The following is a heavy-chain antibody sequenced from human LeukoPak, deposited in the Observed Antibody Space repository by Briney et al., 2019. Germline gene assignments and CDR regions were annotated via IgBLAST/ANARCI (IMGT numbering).Heavy chain of an antibody. CDR3: ARSKAYSSSWYVIDY. D-gene: IGHD6-13*01. Sequence: PSETLSLTCTVSGGSISSYYWSWIRQPPGKGLEWIGYIYYSGSTNYNPSLKSRVTISLDTSKNQFSLKLSSVTAADTAVYYCARSKAYSSSWYVIDYWGQGTLVTVSS. CDR2: IYYSGST. CDR1: GGSISSYY. J-gene: IGHJ4*02. V-gene: IGHV4-59*01.